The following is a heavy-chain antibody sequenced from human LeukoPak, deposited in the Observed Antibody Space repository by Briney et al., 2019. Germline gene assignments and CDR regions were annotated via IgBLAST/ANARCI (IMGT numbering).Heavy chain of an antibody. J-gene: IGHJ5*02. D-gene: IGHD4-23*01. CDR1: GYTFTSYD. CDR2: MNPNSGNT. Sequence: GASVKVSCKASGYTFTSYDINWVRQATGQGLEWMGWMNPNSGNTGYAQKFQGRVTMTRNTSISTAYMELSSLRSEDTAVYYCARRGRTVGKTCNWFDPWGQGTLVTVSS. V-gene: IGHV1-8*01. CDR3: ARRGRTVGKTCNWFDP.